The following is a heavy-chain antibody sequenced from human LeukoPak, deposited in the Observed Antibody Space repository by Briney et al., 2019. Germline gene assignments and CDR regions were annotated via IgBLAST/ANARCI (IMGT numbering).Heavy chain of an antibody. J-gene: IGHJ4*02. CDR2: ISGSGGST. CDR3: AKVVSSGWYKGDLYFDY. CDR1: GFTFSSYA. Sequence: GGSLRLSCAASGFTFSSYAMSWVRQAPGKGLEWVSAISGSGGSTYYADSVKGRFTISRDNSKNTLYLQMNSLRAEDTAVYYCAKVVSSGWYKGDLYFDYWGQGTLVTVSS. V-gene: IGHV3-23*01. D-gene: IGHD6-19*01.